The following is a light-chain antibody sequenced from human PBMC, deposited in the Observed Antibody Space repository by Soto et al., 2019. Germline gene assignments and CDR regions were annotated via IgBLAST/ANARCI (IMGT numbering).Light chain of an antibody. Sequence: EIVLTQSPATLSLSPGERATLSCRASQTIRNYLAWYQQKPGQAPRLLIYDASNRATGIPARFSDSGSGTDFTLTITSLEPEDFAVYYCQQRSNWLTFGGGTKVEIK. CDR3: QQRSNWLT. CDR2: DAS. CDR1: QTIRNY. J-gene: IGKJ4*01. V-gene: IGKV3-11*01.